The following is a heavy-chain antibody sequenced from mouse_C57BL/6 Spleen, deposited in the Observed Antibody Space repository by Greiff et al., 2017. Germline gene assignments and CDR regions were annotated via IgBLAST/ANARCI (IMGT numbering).Heavy chain of an antibody. CDR1: GYTFTDYE. J-gene: IGHJ3*01. V-gene: IGHV1-15*01. Sequence: VQLQESGAELVRPGASVTLSCKASGYTFTDYEMHWVQQTPVHGLEWIGAIDPETGGTAYTQKFKGKAVLTADKSSSTAYMQLRSLTSEDSAVYYCTSPAWFAYWGQGTLVTVSA. CDR2: IDPETGGT. CDR3: TSPAWFAY.